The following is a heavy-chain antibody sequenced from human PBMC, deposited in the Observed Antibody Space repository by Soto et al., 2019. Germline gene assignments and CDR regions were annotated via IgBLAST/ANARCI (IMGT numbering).Heavy chain of an antibody. D-gene: IGHD3-9*01. J-gene: IGHJ6*02. CDR3: AKDNPYYDILTGYSGGSYYGMDV. CDR2: ISYDGSNK. Sequence: GGSLRLSCAASGFTFSSYGMHWVRKAPGKGLEWVAVISYDGSNKYYADSVKGRFTISRDNSKNTLYLQMNSLRAEDTAVYYCAKDNPYYDILTGYSGGSYYGMDVWGQGTTVTVSS. V-gene: IGHV3-30*18. CDR1: GFTFSSYG.